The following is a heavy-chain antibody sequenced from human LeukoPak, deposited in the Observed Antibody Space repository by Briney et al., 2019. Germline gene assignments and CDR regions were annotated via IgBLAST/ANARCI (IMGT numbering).Heavy chain of an antibody. D-gene: IGHD3-16*02. V-gene: IGHV4-38-2*01. CDR2: ISHSGNT. J-gene: IGHJ5*02. CDR3: ARGRRYYDYVWGSYRLNWFDP. CDR1: GYSISNDYF. Sequence: SETLSLTCVVSGYSISNDYFWGWIRQVPGKGLEWIGTISHSGNTYYKPSLKSRVTISLDTSKNQFSLKLSSVTAADTAVYYCARGRRYYDYVWGSYRLNWFDPWGQGTLVTVSS.